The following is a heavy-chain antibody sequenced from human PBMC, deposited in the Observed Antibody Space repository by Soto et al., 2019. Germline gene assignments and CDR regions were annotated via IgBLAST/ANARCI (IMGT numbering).Heavy chain of an antibody. Sequence: QVQLVESGGGVVQPGRSLRLSCAASGFTFSSYGMHWVRQAPGKGLEWVAVIWYDGSNKYYADSVKGRFTISRDNSKNTLYLQMNSLTAEDTAVYYCARDYDSSGYPRYYSDYWGQGTLVTVSS. CDR3: ARDYDSSGYPRYYSDY. V-gene: IGHV3-33*01. D-gene: IGHD3-22*01. J-gene: IGHJ4*02. CDR2: IWYDGSNK. CDR1: GFTFSSYG.